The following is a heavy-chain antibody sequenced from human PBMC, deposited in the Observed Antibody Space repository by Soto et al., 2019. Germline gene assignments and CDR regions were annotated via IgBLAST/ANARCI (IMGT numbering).Heavy chain of an antibody. D-gene: IGHD3-3*01. CDR1: GFTFGDYA. CDR2: IRSKAYGGTT. J-gene: IGHJ6*02. V-gene: IGHV3-49*03. Sequence: GGSLRLSCTASGFTFGDYAMSWFRQAPGKGLEWVGFIRSKAYGGTTEYAASVKGRFTISRDDPKSIAYLQMNSLKTEDTAVYYCTRDRPPFGVVKTYYYGMDVWGQGTTVTVSS. CDR3: TRDRPPFGVVKTYYYGMDV.